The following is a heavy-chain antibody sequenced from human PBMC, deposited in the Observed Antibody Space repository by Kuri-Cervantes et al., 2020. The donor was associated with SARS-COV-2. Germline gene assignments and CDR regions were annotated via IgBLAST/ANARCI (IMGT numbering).Heavy chain of an antibody. V-gene: IGHV1-8*01. Sequence: ASVKVSCKTPEATFPNYDINWVRQATGQGLEWMGMVKTNSGNTLYAQFFQGRVTMTRDTSTSTVYMELSSLRSEDTAVYYCATDYAYQLLYSVYFQHWGQGTLVTVSS. CDR1: EATFPNYD. CDR2: VKTNSGNT. J-gene: IGHJ1*01. CDR3: ATDYAYQLLYSVYFQH. D-gene: IGHD2-2*02.